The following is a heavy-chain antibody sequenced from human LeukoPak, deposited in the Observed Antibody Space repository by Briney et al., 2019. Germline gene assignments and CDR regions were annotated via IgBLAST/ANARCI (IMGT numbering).Heavy chain of an antibody. D-gene: IGHD3-10*01. CDR2: INHSGST. J-gene: IGHJ6*03. V-gene: IGHV4-34*01. CDR3: ARLGVYYGSGSYSSYYYYMDV. CDR1: GYSLSSGYY. Sequence: SETLSLTCTVSGYSLSSGYYWSWIRPPPGKGLEWIGEINHSGSTNYNPSLKSRVTISVDTSKNRFSLKLSSVTAADTAVYYCARLGVYYGSGSYSSYYYYMDVWGKGTTVTISS.